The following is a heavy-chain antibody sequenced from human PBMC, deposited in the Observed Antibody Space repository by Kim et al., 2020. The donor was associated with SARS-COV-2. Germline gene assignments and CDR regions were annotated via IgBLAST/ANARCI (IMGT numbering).Heavy chain of an antibody. D-gene: IGHD3-22*01. Sequence: TRYSPSFQGQVTISADKSISTAYLQWSSLKASDTAMYYCARDYYDSSWDYWGQGTLVTVSS. J-gene: IGHJ4*02. V-gene: IGHV5-51*01. CDR3: ARDYYDSSWDY. CDR2: T.